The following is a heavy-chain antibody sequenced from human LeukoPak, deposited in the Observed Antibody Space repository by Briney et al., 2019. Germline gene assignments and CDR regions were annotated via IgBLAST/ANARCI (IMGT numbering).Heavy chain of an antibody. CDR2: IYHSGST. V-gene: IGHV4-59*01. J-gene: IGHJ4*02. Sequence: SETLSLTCIVSGGSISSYHWNWLRQPPGKGLEWIGYIYHSGSTNYNPSLKSRVTISVDTSKNQFSLKLSSVTAADTAVYYCAIDIAVSGTTPFFDYWGQGTLVTVSS. D-gene: IGHD6-19*01. CDR3: AIDIAVSGTTPFFDY. CDR1: GGSISSYH.